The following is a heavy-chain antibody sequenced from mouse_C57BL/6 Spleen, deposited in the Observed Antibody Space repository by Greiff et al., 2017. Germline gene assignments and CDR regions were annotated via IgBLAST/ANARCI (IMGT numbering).Heavy chain of an antibody. CDR1: GYTFTGYW. Sequence: VQGVESGAELMKPGASVKLSCKATGYTFTGYWIAWVKQRPGHGLEWIGDILPGSGSTNYNEKFKGKATFTADTSSNTAYMQLSSLTTEDSAIYYCERSAYDGCWAMDYWGQGTSVTVYS. D-gene: IGHD2-3*01. CDR2: ILPGSGST. J-gene: IGHJ4*01. CDR3: ERSAYDGCWAMDY. V-gene: IGHV1-9*01.